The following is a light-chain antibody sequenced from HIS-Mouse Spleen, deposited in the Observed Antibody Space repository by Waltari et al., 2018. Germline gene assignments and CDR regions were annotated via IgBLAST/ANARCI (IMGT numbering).Light chain of an antibody. J-gene: IGLJ1*01. Sequence: QSALTQPASVSGSPGQSITLSCPGTSSDVGGYNYVSWYQQHPGKAPKLMIYEVSNRPSGVSNRFSGSKSGNTASLTISGLQAEDEADYYCSSYTSSSTPYVFGTGTKVTVL. CDR2: EVS. CDR3: SSYTSSSTPYV. V-gene: IGLV2-14*01. CDR1: SSDVGGYNY.